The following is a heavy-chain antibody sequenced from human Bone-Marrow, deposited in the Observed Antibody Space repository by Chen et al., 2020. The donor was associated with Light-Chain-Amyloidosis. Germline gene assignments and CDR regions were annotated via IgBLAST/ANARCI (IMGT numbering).Heavy chain of an antibody. J-gene: IGHJ4*02. CDR3: ARDLVEPY. V-gene: IGHV3-48*02. CDR1: GFMFSFYS. Sequence: EVQLVESGGGLVQPGGSLRSTCAAYGFMFSFYSMNWVRQAPGKGLEWVSYISSSSSTIKYADSVKGRFTISRDNAKNSLYLQMNSLRDEDMAVYYCARDLVEPYWGQGTLVTVSS. CDR2: ISSSSSTI.